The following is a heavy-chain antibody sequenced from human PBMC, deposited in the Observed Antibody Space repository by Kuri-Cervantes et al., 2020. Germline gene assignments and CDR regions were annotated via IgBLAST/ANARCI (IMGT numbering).Heavy chain of an antibody. CDR3: ARALGDLYYYYGMDV. J-gene: IGHJ6*02. CDR2: LNPNSGST. V-gene: IGHV1-8*01. Sequence: ASVKVSCKASGYTLTTSYITWVRQATGQGLEWMGWLNPNSGSTGYAQKFQGRVTMTTDTSTSTAYMELRSLRSDDTAVYYCARALGDLYYYYGMDVWGQGTTVTVSS. D-gene: IGHD2-21*02. CDR1: GYTLTTSY.